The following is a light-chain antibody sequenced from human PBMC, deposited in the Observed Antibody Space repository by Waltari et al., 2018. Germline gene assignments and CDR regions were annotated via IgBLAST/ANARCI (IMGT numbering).Light chain of an antibody. V-gene: IGLV2-23*01. CDR3: CSYVSNTYV. J-gene: IGLJ1*01. Sequence: QSALTQPASVSGSPGQSITISCTGTTGDAWTYNLVSWYQQHPGKAPKLLIFEGTKRPSGVSNRFFDAKSGNTASLTISGLQADDEADYHCCSYVSNTYVFGTGTKVTVL. CDR1: TGDAWTYNL. CDR2: EGT.